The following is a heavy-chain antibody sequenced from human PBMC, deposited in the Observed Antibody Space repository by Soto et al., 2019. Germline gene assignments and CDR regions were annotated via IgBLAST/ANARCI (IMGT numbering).Heavy chain of an antibody. V-gene: IGHV3-33*01. D-gene: IGHD1-1*01. CDR2: IWYDGSNY. CDR1: GFTFRNHG. J-gene: IGHJ5*02. CDR3: ARWNNNNVLDP. Sequence: QVQLVDSGGGVVQPGRSLRLSCTASGFTFRNHGMHWLRQTPGKGLAWVAVIWYDGSNYYYADSVKGRFTISRDNSNNVVYLQMDSLRTEDTALYYCARWNNNNVLDPWGQGTLVTVSA.